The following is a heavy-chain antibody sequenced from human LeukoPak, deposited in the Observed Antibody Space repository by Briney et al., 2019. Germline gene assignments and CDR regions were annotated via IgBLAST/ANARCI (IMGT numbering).Heavy chain of an antibody. J-gene: IGHJ5*02. CDR2: IYYSGST. V-gene: IGHV4-59*12. CDR3: AKDYSGSYFLGWFDP. CDR1: GGSISSYY. Sequence: SETLSLTCTVSGGSISSYYWSWIRQPPGKGLEWIGYIYYSGSTNYNPSLKSRVTISVDTSKNQFSLKLSSVTAADTAVYYCAKDYSGSYFLGWFDPWGQGTLVTVSS. D-gene: IGHD1-26*01.